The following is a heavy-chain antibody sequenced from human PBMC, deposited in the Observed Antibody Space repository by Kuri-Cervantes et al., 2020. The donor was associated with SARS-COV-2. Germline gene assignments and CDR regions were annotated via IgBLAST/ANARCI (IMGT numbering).Heavy chain of an antibody. CDR2: ISYDGSNK. D-gene: IGHD5-18*01. V-gene: IGHV3-30*18. J-gene: IGHJ4*02. Sequence: GESLKISCAASGFTFSSYGMHWVRQAPGKGLEWVAVISYDGSNKYYADSVKGRFTIPRDNSKNTLYLQMNSLRAEDTAVYYCAKGGYSYGYAGHFDYWGQGTLVTVSS. CDR1: GFTFSSYG. CDR3: AKGGYSYGYAGHFDY.